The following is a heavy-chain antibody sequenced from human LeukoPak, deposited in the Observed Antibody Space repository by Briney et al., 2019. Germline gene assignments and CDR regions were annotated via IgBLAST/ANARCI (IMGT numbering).Heavy chain of an antibody. CDR3: ARAPYYDSSGYLFDY. CDR1: GYSISSGYY. CDR2: IYHSGST. V-gene: IGHV4-38-2*02. D-gene: IGHD3-22*01. Sequence: SETLSLTCTVSGYSISSGYYWGWIRQPPGKGLEWIGSIYHSGSTYYNPSLKSRVTISVDTSKNQFSLKLRSVTAADTAVYYCARAPYYDSSGYLFDYWGQGTLVTVSS. J-gene: IGHJ4*02.